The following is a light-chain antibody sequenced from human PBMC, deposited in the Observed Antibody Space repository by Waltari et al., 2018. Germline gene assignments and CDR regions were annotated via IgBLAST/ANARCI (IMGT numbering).Light chain of an antibody. V-gene: IGKV1-5*03. CDR1: QSITDW. J-gene: IGKJ4*01. CDR3: QQYTIYPLT. Sequence: DVQMTQSPATLSASVGDRVTITCRASQSITDWLAWYQQKPGKAPKLLIYKASTLESGVPSRFIGTRSGTEFTLTISNLQPDDFATYYCQQYTIYPLTFGGGPKVAI. CDR2: KAS.